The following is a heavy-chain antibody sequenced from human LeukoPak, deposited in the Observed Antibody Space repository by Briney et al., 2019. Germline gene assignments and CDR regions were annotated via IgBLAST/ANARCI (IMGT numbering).Heavy chain of an antibody. CDR3: ARRRDTAMVN. CDR1: GGSISSYY. V-gene: IGHV4-59*08. D-gene: IGHD5-18*01. Sequence: PSETLSLTCTVSGGSISSYYWSWIRQPPGKGLEWIGYIYYSGSTNYNPSLKSRVTISVDTSKNQFSLKLSSVTAADMAVYYCARRRDTAMVNWGQGTLVTVSS. J-gene: IGHJ4*02. CDR2: IYYSGST.